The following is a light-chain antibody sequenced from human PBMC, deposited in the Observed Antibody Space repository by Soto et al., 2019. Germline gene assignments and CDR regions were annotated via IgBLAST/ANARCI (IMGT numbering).Light chain of an antibody. J-gene: IGKJ4*01. CDR3: QQYCSSPLT. CDR1: QSVSSSY. CDR2: GAS. V-gene: IGKV3-20*01. Sequence: EIVLTQSPGTLSLSPGERATLSCRASQSVSSSYLAWYQQKPGQAPRLLIYGASSRATGIPDRFSGSGSGTDFTLTISRLEPEEFAVYYCQQYCSSPLTFGGGTKVEIK.